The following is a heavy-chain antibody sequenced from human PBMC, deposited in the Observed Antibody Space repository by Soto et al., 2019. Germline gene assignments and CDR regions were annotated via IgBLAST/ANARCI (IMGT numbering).Heavy chain of an antibody. J-gene: IGHJ3*02. CDR3: ARPHIKPAWSADLDI. CDR1: GFTFDDDS. D-gene: IGHD3-3*01. V-gene: IGHV3-30*04. CDR2: ISYEGRNK. Sequence: QVELVESGGGVVQPGRCLRLSCAAFGFTFDDDSMHWVRQAPGKRLEWVALISYEGRNKYYADSVKGRFTISRENAKKTLFLEVKRLRTEGTFVYYTARPHIKPAWSADLDIWGQGTMVTVSS.